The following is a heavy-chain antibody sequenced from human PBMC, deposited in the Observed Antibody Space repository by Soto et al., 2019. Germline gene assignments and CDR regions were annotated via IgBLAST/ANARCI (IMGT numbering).Heavy chain of an antibody. D-gene: IGHD1-26*01. V-gene: IGHV3-30-3*01. CDR2: ISYDGSNK. J-gene: IGHJ2*01. CDR3: ARDRIVGAYTDRFGWYFDL. CDR1: GFTFSSYA. Sequence: QVQLVESGGGVVQPGRSLRLSCAASGFTFSSYAMHWVRQAPGKGLEWVAVISYDGSNKYYADSVKGRFTISRDNSKNTLYLQMNSLRAEDTAVYYCARDRIVGAYTDRFGWYFDLWGRGTLVTVSS.